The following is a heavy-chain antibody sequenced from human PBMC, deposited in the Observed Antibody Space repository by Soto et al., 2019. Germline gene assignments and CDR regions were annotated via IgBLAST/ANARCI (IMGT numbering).Heavy chain of an antibody. CDR1: GFTFSNYW. J-gene: IGHJ5*02. CDR3: ARPGGYSSSFWFDP. D-gene: IGHD6-6*01. Sequence: EVQVVESGGGLVQPGGSLRLSCAASGFTFSNYWMHWVRQAPGKGLVWVSRINGDGSSTSYADSVKGRFTISRDNAKNTLYLQMNSLRAEDTAVYYCARPGGYSSSFWFDPWGQGTLVTVSS. V-gene: IGHV3-74*01. CDR2: INGDGSST.